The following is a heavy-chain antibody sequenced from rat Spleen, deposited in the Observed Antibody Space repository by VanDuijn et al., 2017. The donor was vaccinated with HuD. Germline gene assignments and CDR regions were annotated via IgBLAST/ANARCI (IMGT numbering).Heavy chain of an antibody. CDR1: GFTFSNYG. Sequence: EVQLVESGGGLVQPGRSLKLSCAASGFTFSNYGMAWVRQAPTEGLEWVASISPSGGSTYYRDSVKGRFTVSRDNTKSTLYLQMDSLRSEDTATYYCTRHPDYSNYFDYWGQGVMVTVSS. V-gene: IGHV5-29*01. CDR2: ISPSGGST. J-gene: IGHJ2*01. D-gene: IGHD1-1*01. CDR3: TRHPDYSNYFDY.